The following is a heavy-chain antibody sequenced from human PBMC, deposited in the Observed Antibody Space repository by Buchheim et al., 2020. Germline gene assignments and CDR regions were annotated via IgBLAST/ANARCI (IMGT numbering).Heavy chain of an antibody. J-gene: IGHJ4*02. CDR3: ARSPNYYDSSGYYYGSQGLDY. D-gene: IGHD3-22*01. CDR1: GFTVSSNY. CDR2: IYSGGST. Sequence: EVQLVESGGGLVQPGGSLRLSCAASGFTVSSNYMSWVRQAPGKGLEWVSVIYSGGSTYYADSVKGRFTISRDNSKNTLYLQMNSLRAEDTAVYYCARSPNYYDSSGYYYGSQGLDYWGQGTL. V-gene: IGHV3-66*01.